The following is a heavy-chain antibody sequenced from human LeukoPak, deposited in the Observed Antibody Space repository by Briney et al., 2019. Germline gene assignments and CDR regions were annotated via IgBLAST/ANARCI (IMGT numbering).Heavy chain of an antibody. CDR1: GGSISSHY. CDR3: ARGGDYKWMGMDV. CDR2: IYYSGST. V-gene: IGHV4-59*11. D-gene: IGHD1-1*01. J-gene: IGHJ6*02. Sequence: SETLSLTCTVSGGSISSHYWSWIRQPPGKGLEWIGYIYYSGSTNYNPSLKSRVTISVDTSKNQFSLKLSSVTAADTAVYYCARGGDYKWMGMDVWGQGTTVTVSS.